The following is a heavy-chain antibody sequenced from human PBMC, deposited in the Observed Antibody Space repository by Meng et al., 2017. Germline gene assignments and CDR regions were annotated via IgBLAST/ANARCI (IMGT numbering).Heavy chain of an antibody. CDR2: VSWNGSRT. CDR3: ARDSGSGYYQYYFDY. V-gene: IGHV3-19*01. Sequence: GESLKISCAASGFTFSNSDMNWVRQAPGKGLEWVSGVSWNGSRTHYADSVKGRFIISRDNSRNFLYQQMNSLRAEDTAVYYCARDSGSGYYQYYFDYWGQGTLVTVSS. J-gene: IGHJ4*02. D-gene: IGHD3-22*01. CDR1: GFTFSNSD.